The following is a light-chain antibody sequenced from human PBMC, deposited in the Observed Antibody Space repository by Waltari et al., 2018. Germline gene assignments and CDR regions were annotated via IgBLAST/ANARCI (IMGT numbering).Light chain of an antibody. Sequence: SFVLTQPPSVSVAPGQTAVITCVENNIERHSVHWYQKKPGQPPVLVLYDDTDRPSGIPDRFSGSNSEITATLTISRVEVGDEADYFCQVWDLQSDYPVVFGGGTRLIVL. CDR2: DDT. V-gene: IGLV3-21*02. CDR1: NIERHS. J-gene: IGLJ2*01. CDR3: QVWDLQSDYPVV.